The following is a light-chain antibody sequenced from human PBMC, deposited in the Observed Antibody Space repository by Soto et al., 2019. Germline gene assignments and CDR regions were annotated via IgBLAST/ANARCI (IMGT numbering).Light chain of an antibody. CDR2: STN. J-gene: IGLJ2*01. CDR1: TGAVTSGYY. V-gene: IGLV7-43*01. Sequence: QAVVTQEPSLTVSPGATVTLTCASSTGAVTSGYYPNWFQLKPGQAPRSLISSTNNRHSWTPARFSGSLLGGKPALTLSGVQPEDEAEYYCLLYLGGAGVVFGGGTKLTVL. CDR3: LLYLGGAGVV.